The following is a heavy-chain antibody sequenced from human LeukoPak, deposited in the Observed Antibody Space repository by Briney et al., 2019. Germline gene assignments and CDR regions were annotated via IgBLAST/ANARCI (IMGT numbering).Heavy chain of an antibody. V-gene: IGHV3-66*01. Sequence: GGSLRLSCAASGFTVSSNDMSWVRQAPGKGLEWVSVIYSGGSTYYADSVKGRFTISRDNSKNTLYLQMNSLRDEDTAVYYCAREGMVRGPYFDYWGQGTLVTVSS. D-gene: IGHD3-10*01. CDR2: IYSGGST. CDR3: AREGMVRGPYFDY. CDR1: GFTVSSND. J-gene: IGHJ4*02.